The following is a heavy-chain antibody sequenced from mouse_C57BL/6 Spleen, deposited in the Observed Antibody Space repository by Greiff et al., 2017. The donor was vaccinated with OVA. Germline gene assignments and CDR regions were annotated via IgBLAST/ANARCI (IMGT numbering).Heavy chain of an antibody. V-gene: IGHV1-31*01. Sequence: EVNLVESGPELVKPGASVKISCKASGYSFTGYYMHWVKQSHGNILDWIGYIYPYNGVSSYNQKFKGKATLTVDKSSSTAYMELRSLTSEDSAVYYCARRGYEDWYFDVWGTGTTVTVSS. J-gene: IGHJ1*03. CDR1: GYSFTGYY. D-gene: IGHD2-2*01. CDR2: IYPYNGVS. CDR3: ARRGYEDWYFDV.